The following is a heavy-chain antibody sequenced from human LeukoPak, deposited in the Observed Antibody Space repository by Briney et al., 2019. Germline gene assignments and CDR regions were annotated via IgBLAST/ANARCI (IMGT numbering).Heavy chain of an antibody. CDR1: GFSFSTYN. D-gene: IGHD3-3*01. Sequence: GGSLRLSCAASGFSFSTYNMNWVRQAPGKGLEWVSYISSGSSIIYYADSVKGRFTISRDNAKNPLYLQMNSLRDEDTAVYYCAREGSGYPDSWGQGTLVTVSS. V-gene: IGHV3-48*02. CDR2: ISSGSSII. CDR3: AREGSGYPDS. J-gene: IGHJ4*02.